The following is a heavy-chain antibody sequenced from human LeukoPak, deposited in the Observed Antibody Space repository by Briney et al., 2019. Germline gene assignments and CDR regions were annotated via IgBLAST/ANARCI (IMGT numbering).Heavy chain of an antibody. CDR1: GYSLSSGYY. CDR3: ARGYSGYADR. V-gene: IGHV4-38-2*01. Sequence: PSETLSLTCVVSGYSLSSGYYWGWIRPPPGKGLQWIGNFHQSGSTSYNPSLKSRVTISADTSKNQFSLRLSSVTAADTALYYCARGYSGYADRWGQGTLVSVSS. CDR2: FHQSGST. J-gene: IGHJ4*02. D-gene: IGHD5-12*01.